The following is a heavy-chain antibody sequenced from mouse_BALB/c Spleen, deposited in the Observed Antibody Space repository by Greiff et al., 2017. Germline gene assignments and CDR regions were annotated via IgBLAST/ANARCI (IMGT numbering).Heavy chain of an antibody. J-gene: IGHJ4*01. V-gene: IGHV5-6-3*01. CDR3: AREGGNYHAMDY. D-gene: IGHD2-1*01. CDR1: GFAFSSYG. Sequence: EVKVVESGGGLVKPGGSLKLSCAASGFAFSSYGMSWVRQTPDKRLELVATINSNGGSTYYPDSVKGRFTISRDNAKNTLYLQMSSLKSEDTAMYYCAREGGNYHAMDYWGQGTSVTVSS. CDR2: INSNGGST.